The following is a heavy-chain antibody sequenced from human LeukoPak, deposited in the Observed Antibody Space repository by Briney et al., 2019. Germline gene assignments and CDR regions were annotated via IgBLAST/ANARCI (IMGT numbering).Heavy chain of an antibody. J-gene: IGHJ5*02. D-gene: IGHD1-26*01. CDR3: ARGGALADDNWFDP. CDR1: GGSFSGYY. V-gene: IGHV4-34*01. CDR2: INHSGST. Sequence: PSETLSLTCAVYGGSFSGYYWSWIRQPPGEGLEWIGEINHSGSTNYNPSLKSRVTISVDTSKNQFSLKLSSVTAADTAVYYCARGGALADDNWFDPWGQGTLVTVSS.